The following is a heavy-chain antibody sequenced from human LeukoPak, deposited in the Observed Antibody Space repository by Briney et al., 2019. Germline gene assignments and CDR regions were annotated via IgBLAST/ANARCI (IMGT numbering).Heavy chain of an antibody. CDR2: IYYSWST. Sequence: SETLSLTCTVSGGSISSYYWSWIRQPPGKGLEWIGYIYYSWSTNYNPSLKSRVTISVDTSKNQFSLKLSSVTAADTAVYYCARVHYDYVWGSSGGNWFDPWGQGTLVTASS. CDR3: ARVHYDYVWGSSGGNWFDP. J-gene: IGHJ5*02. D-gene: IGHD3-16*01. CDR1: GGSISSYY. V-gene: IGHV4-59*01.